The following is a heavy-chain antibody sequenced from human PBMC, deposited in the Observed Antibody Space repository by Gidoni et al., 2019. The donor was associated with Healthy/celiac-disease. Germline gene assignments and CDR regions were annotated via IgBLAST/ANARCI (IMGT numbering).Heavy chain of an antibody. J-gene: IGHJ5*02. CDR1: GGTFRSYA. CDR3: AHGASSTSYWFDP. D-gene: IGHD2-2*01. Sequence: QVQLVQSGAEVQKPGSSVKVSFKASGGTFRSYAISWVRQAPGQGLDWMGGIIPIFGTANYAQKFQGRVTITADESTSTAYMELSSLRSEDTAVYYCAHGASSTSYWFDPWGQGTLVTVSS. CDR2: IIPIFGTA. V-gene: IGHV1-69*01.